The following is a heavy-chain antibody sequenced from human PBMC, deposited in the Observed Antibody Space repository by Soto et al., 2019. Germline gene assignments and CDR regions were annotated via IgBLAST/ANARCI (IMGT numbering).Heavy chain of an antibody. CDR3: ARFRSRTGYRLDWFDP. CDR2: INHSGST. D-gene: IGHD3-9*01. J-gene: IGHJ5*02. CDR1: GGSFSGYY. Sequence: QVQLQQWGAGLLKPSETLSLTCAVYGGSFSGYYWSWIRQPPGKGLEWIGEINHSGSTNYNPSLKSRVTISADTSRNQFSLKLSSVTAADTAVYYCARFRSRTGYRLDWFDPWGQGTLVTVSS. V-gene: IGHV4-34*01.